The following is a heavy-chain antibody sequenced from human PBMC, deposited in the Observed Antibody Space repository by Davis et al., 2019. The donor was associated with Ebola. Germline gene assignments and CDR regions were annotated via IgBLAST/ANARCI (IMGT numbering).Heavy chain of an antibody. Sequence: GGSLRLSCAASGFTFSSYAMHWVRQAPGKGLEWVAVISYDGSNKYYADSVKGRFTISRDNSKNTLYLQMNSLRAEDTAVYYCARRGVCSGGSCQYYYFDYWGQGTLVTVSS. D-gene: IGHD2-15*01. J-gene: IGHJ4*02. CDR1: GFTFSSYA. CDR3: ARRGVCSGGSCQYYYFDY. CDR2: ISYDGSNK. V-gene: IGHV3-30-3*01.